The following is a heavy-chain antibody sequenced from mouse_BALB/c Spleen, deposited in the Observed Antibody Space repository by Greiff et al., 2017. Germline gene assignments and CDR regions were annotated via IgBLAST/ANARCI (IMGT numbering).Heavy chain of an antibody. CDR3: ARYEMDY. Sequence: EVKLVESGGGLVQPGGSRKLSCAASGFTFSDYGMAWVRQAPGKGPEWVAFISNLAYSIYYADTVTGRFTISRENAKNTLYLEMSSLRSEDTAMYYCARYEMDYWGQGTSVTVSS. V-gene: IGHV5-15*02. D-gene: IGHD2-12*01. J-gene: IGHJ4*01. CDR2: ISNLAYSI. CDR1: GFTFSDYG.